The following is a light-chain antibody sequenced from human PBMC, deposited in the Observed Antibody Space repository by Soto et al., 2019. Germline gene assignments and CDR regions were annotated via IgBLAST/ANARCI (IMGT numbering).Light chain of an antibody. V-gene: IGKV1-39*01. CDR2: VAS. CDR3: QLSYGSSFT. Sequence: DIQLTQSPTSLSASVGDRVTITCRTSQRISDNLHWYQQKPGKAPDLLIYVASNVQNGVPSRFRGGGSGTEFTLTIRSLQPEDFATYFCQLSYGSSFTFRPGTRVDVK. J-gene: IGKJ3*01. CDR1: QRISDN.